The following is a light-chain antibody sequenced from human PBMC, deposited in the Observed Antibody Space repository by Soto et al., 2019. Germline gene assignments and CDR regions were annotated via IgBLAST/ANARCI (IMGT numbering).Light chain of an antibody. Sequence: SYELTQPPSVSVSPGQTASITCSGDKLGDKYACWYQQKPGQSPVLVIYQDSKRPSGIPERFSGSNSGNTATLTISGTQAMDEADYSCQAWDGSTVVFGGGTKLPVL. CDR1: KLGDKY. CDR2: QDS. V-gene: IGLV3-1*01. CDR3: QAWDGSTVV. J-gene: IGLJ2*01.